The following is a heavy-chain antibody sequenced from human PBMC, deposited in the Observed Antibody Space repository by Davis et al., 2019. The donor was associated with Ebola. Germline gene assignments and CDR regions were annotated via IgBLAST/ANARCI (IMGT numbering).Heavy chain of an antibody. CDR2: IYYSGST. Sequence: SETLSLTCTVSGGSVRSGSYYWSWIRQPPGKGLEWIGYIYYSGSTNYNPSLKSRVTISVDTSKNQFSLKLSSVTAADTAVYYCARGSTIFGVVITYFDYWGQGTLVTVSS. CDR3: ARGSTIFGVVITYFDY. D-gene: IGHD3-3*01. CDR1: GGSVRSGSYY. V-gene: IGHV4-61*01. J-gene: IGHJ4*02.